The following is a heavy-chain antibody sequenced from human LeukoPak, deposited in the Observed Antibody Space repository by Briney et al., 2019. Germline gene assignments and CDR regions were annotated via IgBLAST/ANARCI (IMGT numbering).Heavy chain of an antibody. D-gene: IGHD3-3*02. J-gene: IGHJ6*04. Sequence: PGGSLRLSCVGFTTGTAWMSWVRQAPGKGLEWLGHIKSEGEGATTDYAAPAKGRFAISRDDSKNMIYLQMSSLKIDDTAIYYCIAHFPYFYGFDVWGKGTTVTVSS. CDR2: IKSEGEGATT. CDR3: IAHFPYFYGFDV. CDR1: FTTGTAW. V-gene: IGHV3-15*01.